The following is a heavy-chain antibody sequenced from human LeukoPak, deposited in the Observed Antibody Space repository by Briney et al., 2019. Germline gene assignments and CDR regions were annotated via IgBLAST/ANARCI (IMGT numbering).Heavy chain of an antibody. CDR1: GGSISSYY. CDR2: IYTSGST. V-gene: IGHV4-4*07. D-gene: IGHD4-17*01. CDR3: ARGPATVTYNWFDP. J-gene: IGHJ5*02. Sequence: PSETLSLTCTVSGGSISSYYWSWIRQPAGKGLEWIGRIYTSGSTNYNPSLKSRVTISVDTSKNQFSLKLSSVTAADTAVYYCARGPATVTYNWFDPWGQGTLVTVSS.